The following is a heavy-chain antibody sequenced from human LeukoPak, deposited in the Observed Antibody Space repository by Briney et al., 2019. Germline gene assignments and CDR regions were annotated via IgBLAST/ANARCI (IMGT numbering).Heavy chain of an antibody. J-gene: IGHJ4*02. Sequence: GESLKISCKGSGYNFTNYWIGWVRQATGQGLERMGWMNPNSGNTGYAQKFQGRVTMTRNTSISTAYMELSSLRSEDTAVYYCARGTMVRGTPTDYWGQGTLVTVSS. CDR2: MNPNSGNT. CDR3: ARGTMVRGTPTDY. D-gene: IGHD3-10*01. V-gene: IGHV1-8*02. CDR1: GYNFTNYW.